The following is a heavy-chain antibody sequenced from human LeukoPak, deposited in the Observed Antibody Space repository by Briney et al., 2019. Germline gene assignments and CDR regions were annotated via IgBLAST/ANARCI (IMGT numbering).Heavy chain of an antibody. CDR3: ARYGSIWFLDY. V-gene: IGHV6-1*01. Sequence: SQTLSLTCAISGDSVSSNSAAWNWIRRSPSSGLEWLGRTYYRSKWYSDYAVSVRSRITINADTSKNQFSLQLNSVTPEDTAVYYCARYGSIWFLDYWGQGTLVTVSS. CDR2: TYYRSKWYS. D-gene: IGHD6-13*01. CDR1: GDSVSSNSAA. J-gene: IGHJ4*02.